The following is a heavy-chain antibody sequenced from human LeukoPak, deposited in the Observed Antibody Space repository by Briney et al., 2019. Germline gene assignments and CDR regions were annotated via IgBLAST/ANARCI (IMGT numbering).Heavy chain of an antibody. CDR3: AKDIVSSTSEGMDV. CDR2: INWNGGST. J-gene: IGHJ6*03. V-gene: IGHV3-20*04. CDR1: GFTFDDYG. D-gene: IGHD2-2*01. Sequence: RPGGSLRLSCAASGFTFDDYGMSWVRQAPGKGLEWVSGINWNGGSTGYADSVKGRFTISRDNAKNSLYLQMNSLRAEDTALYYCAKDIVSSTSEGMDVWGKGTTVTISS.